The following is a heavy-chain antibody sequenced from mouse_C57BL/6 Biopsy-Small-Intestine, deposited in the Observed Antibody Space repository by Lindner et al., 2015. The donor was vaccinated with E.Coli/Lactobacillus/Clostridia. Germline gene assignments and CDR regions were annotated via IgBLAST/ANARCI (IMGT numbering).Heavy chain of an antibody. J-gene: IGHJ2*02. CDR1: GYAFSNFL. V-gene: IGHV1-54*01. CDR2: INPGSGGT. Sequence: VQLQESGAELVRPGTSVKVSCKASGYAFSNFLIEWVKLRPGQGLEWVGMINPGSGGTDYNEKFKGKATLTADKSSSTAFMQLSSLTSEDSAVYFCASWGNFDYWGQGTSLTVSS. CDR3: ASWGNFDY.